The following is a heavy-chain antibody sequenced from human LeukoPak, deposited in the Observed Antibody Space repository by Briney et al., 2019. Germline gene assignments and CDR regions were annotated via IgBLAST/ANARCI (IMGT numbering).Heavy chain of an antibody. J-gene: IGHJ4*02. V-gene: IGHV4-39*01. CDR3: ARGLSYCSSTSCYEAPFDY. Sequence: SETLSLTCTVSGVSISSTPYYWGWIRQPPGKGLEWLGSVYYSGSTYYNPSLKSRVTISVDTSKNQFSLKLSSVTAADTAVYYCARGLSYCSSTSCYEAPFDYWGQGTLVTVSS. D-gene: IGHD2-2*01. CDR1: GVSISSTPYY. CDR2: VYYSGST.